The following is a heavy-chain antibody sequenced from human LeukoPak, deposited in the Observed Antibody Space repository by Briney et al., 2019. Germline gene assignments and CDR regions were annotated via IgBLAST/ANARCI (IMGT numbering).Heavy chain of an antibody. CDR1: GGTFSSYA. CDR2: IIPIFGTA. V-gene: IGHV1-69*13. Sequence: ASVKVSCKASGGTFSSYAISWVRQAPGQGLEWMGGIIPIFGTANYAQKFQGRVTITADESTSTAYMELSSLRSEDTAVYYCARQITMIEEGAFDIWGQGTMVTVSS. CDR3: ARQITMIEEGAFDI. J-gene: IGHJ3*02. D-gene: IGHD3-22*01.